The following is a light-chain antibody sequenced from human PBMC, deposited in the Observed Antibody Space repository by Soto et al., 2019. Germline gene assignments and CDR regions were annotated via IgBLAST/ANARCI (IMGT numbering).Light chain of an antibody. CDR2: GAS. Sequence: EIVLTQSPGTLALSPGERATLSCRASQSVSNNYLAWYQQKPGQAPRLLIYGASTRATGIPARFSGSGSGTEFTLTISSLQSEDFAVYYCQQYNNWPPWTFGQGPKVDIK. V-gene: IGKV3-15*01. CDR3: QQYNNWPPWT. J-gene: IGKJ1*01. CDR1: QSVSNN.